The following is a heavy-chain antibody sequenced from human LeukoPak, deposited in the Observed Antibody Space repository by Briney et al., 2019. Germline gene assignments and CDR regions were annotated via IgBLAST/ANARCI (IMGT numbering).Heavy chain of an antibody. V-gene: IGHV4-59*08. CDR1: GFTFSSYW. Sequence: GSLRLSCAASGFTFSSYWMSWIRQPPGKGLEWIGYIYYSGSTNYNPSLKSRVTISVDTSKSQFSLKLSSVTAADTAVYYCARLTAGYSSSWYQTLDYWGQGTLVTVSS. CDR2: IYYSGST. CDR3: ARLTAGYSSSWYQTLDY. J-gene: IGHJ4*02. D-gene: IGHD6-13*01.